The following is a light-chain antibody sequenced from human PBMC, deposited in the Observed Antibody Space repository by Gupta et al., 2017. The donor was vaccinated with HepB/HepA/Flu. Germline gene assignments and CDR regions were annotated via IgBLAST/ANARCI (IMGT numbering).Light chain of an antibody. J-gene: IGLJ2*01. Sequence: QSVLTQPPSVSGAPGQRVPISCTGSRPNIGAGYDVHWYQQLPGTAPKLLIYGNSNRPSGVPDRFSGSKSGTSASLAITGLQAEDEADYYCQSYDSSLSGYVVFGGGTKLTVL. CDR2: GNS. CDR3: QSYDSSLSGYVV. V-gene: IGLV1-40*01. CDR1: RPNIGAGYD.